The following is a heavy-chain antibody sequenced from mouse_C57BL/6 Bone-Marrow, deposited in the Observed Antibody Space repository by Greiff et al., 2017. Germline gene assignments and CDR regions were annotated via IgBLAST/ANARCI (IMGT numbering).Heavy chain of an antibody. D-gene: IGHD1-1*01. CDR2: IYPGGGYT. CDR1: GYTFTNYW. Sequence: QVQLQQPGAELVRPGPSVKMSCKASGYTFTNYWIGWAKQRPGHGLEWIGDIYPGGGYTNYNEKFKGKATLTADKSSSTAYMQVSSLTSEDCAIFYCARRGQYYCSSLGGIDYWGRGTTLTVSA. J-gene: IGHJ2*01. V-gene: IGHV1-63*01. CDR3: ARRGQYYCSSLGGIDY.